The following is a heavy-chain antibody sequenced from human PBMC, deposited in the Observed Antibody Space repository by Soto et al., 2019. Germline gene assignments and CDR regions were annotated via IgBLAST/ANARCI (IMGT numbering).Heavy chain of an antibody. CDR3: ASGIQLWLRRIHNGDSG. CDR2: IIPMFGTA. D-gene: IGHD5-18*01. V-gene: IGHV1-69*12. Sequence: QVQLVQSGAEVKKPESSVKVSCKAPGGTFSTYAISWVRQAPGQGLEWMGGIIPMFGTANYAQRFQDRVTITADESKNTVYMELSSLRSEDTAVYFCASGIQLWLRRIHNGDSGWGQGTLVTVSS. J-gene: IGHJ4*02. CDR1: GGTFSTYA.